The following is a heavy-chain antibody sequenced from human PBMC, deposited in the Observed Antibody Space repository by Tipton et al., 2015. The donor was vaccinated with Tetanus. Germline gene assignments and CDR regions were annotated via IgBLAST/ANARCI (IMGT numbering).Heavy chain of an antibody. J-gene: IGHJ3*02. CDR3: ARKTGDTLGGRGAFDI. D-gene: IGHD7-27*01. Sequence: TLSLTCTVSGGSDNTLYSWGWIRQPPGKGLEWIGIIHYSGSTYYNPSLKSPVTISPDTSRSHFSLNLSSVTAADTAVYYCARKTGDTLGGRGAFDIWGQGTMLTVSS. CDR1: GGSDNTLYS. CDR2: IHYSGST. V-gene: IGHV4-39*01.